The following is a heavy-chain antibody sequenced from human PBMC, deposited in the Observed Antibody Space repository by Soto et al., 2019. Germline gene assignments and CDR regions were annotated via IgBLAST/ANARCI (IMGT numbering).Heavy chain of an antibody. D-gene: IGHD5-18*01. CDR1: GFTFSSYW. V-gene: IGHV3-7*03. Sequence: GGSLRLSCAASGFTFSSYWMSWVRQAPGKGLEWVANIKQDGSEKYYVDSVKGRFTISRDNAKNSLYLQMNSLRAEDTAVYYCARVIPDVDTAMVTNYYYYMDVWGKGTTVTVSS. CDR3: ARVIPDVDTAMVTNYYYYMDV. CDR2: IKQDGSEK. J-gene: IGHJ6*03.